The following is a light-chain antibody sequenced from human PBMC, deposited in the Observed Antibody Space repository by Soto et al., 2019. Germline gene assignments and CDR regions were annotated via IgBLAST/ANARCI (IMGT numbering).Light chain of an antibody. J-gene: IGKJ1*01. CDR2: GAS. CDR3: QQYNNWPRT. Sequence: ESVLTQSPGTLSLSTGERATLSCRASQSISSNLAWYQQKPGQAPRLLIYGASTRATGIPARFSGSGSGTEFTLTISSLQSEDFAVYYCQQYNNWPRTFGQGTKVDIK. V-gene: IGKV3-15*01. CDR1: QSISSN.